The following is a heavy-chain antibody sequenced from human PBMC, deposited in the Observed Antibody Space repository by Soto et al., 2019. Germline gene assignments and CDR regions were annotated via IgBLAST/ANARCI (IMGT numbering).Heavy chain of an antibody. CDR3: ARVRYGDYGRGYYFDF. V-gene: IGHV4-30-4*01. CDR2: IDYTGGT. CDR1: GASIRDGDYY. J-gene: IGHJ4*02. D-gene: IGHD4-17*01. Sequence: TLSLTCSVSGASIRDGDYYWSWLRQPPGKGPEWIGIIDYTGGTHYNPTLTGPVSMSVDTSANQFSLKVNFVTAADSAVYYCARVRYGDYGRGYYFDFWGPGILVTVYS.